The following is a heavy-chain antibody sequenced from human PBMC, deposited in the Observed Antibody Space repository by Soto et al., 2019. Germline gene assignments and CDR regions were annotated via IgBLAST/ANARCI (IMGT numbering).Heavy chain of an antibody. CDR1: GGSISSYY. D-gene: IGHD5-12*01. V-gene: IGHV4-59*01. Sequence: SETLSLTCTVSGGSISSYYWSWIRQPPGKGLEWIGYIYYSGSTNYNPSLKSRVTISVDTSKNQFSLKLSSVTAADTAVYYCAREGDGYRFDYWGQGTLVTVSS. CDR2: IYYSGST. CDR3: AREGDGYRFDY. J-gene: IGHJ4*02.